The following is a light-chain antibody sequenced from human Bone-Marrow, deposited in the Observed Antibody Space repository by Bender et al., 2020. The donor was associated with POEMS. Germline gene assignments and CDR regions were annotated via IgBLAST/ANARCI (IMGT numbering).Light chain of an antibody. J-gene: IGLJ1*01. CDR2: DVT. CDR1: TSDVGGYNS. CDR3: ASYSGRRSYV. V-gene: IGLV2-14*03. Sequence: QSALTQPASVSGSPGQSITISCTGTTSDVGGYNSVSWYQHHPGKAPKLIIYDVTNRPSGVSRRFSGSKAGSTASLIISGLQAEDEGDYHCASYSGRRSYVFGTGTKVIVL.